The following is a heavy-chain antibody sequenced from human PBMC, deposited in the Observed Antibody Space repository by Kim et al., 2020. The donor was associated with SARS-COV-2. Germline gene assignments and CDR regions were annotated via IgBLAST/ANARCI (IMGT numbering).Heavy chain of an antibody. D-gene: IGHD5-12*01. CDR1: GGTFSSYA. CDR2: IIPIFGTA. J-gene: IGHJ4*02. CDR3: ARDLTRDGYKGY. V-gene: IGHV1-69*13. Sequence: SVKVSCKASGGTFSSYAISWVRQAPGQGLEWMGGIIPIFGTANYAQKFQGRVTITADESTSTAYMELSSLRSEDTAVYYCARDLTRDGYKGYWGQGTLVTVSS.